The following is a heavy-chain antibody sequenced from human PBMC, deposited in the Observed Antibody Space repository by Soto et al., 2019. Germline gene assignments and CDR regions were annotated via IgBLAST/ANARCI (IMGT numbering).Heavy chain of an antibody. J-gene: IGHJ4*02. Sequence: PGGSLRLSCAASGFTFSNYAMSWVRQAPGKGLEWVSTISAAGGSTYYADSVRGRFTISRDNSKNTLYLQMNSLRAEDTAVYYCAKTLALTMVRGDFDYWGQGTLVTVSS. CDR2: ISAAGGST. CDR3: AKTLALTMVRGDFDY. CDR1: GFTFSNYA. V-gene: IGHV3-23*01. D-gene: IGHD3-10*01.